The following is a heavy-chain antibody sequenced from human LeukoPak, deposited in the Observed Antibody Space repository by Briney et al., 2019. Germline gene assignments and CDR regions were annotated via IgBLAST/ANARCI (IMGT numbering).Heavy chain of an antibody. V-gene: IGHV4-59*01. CDR2: IYYSGST. Sequence: SETLSLTCTVSGGTLSSYYWSWIRQPPGKGLEWMGYIYYSGSTNYNPSLKSRVTISVDTSKNQFSLKLSSVTAADTAVYYCARVGGWPNYYYYYMDVWGKGTTVTVSS. CDR1: GGTLSSYY. J-gene: IGHJ6*03. CDR3: ARVGGWPNYYYYYMDV. D-gene: IGHD6-19*01.